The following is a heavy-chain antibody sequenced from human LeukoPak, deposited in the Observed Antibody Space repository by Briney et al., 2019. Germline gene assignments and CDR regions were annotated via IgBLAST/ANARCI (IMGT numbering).Heavy chain of an antibody. J-gene: IGHJ4*02. V-gene: IGHV4-4*02. D-gene: IGHD6-19*01. CDR3: ASLSHWLVRG. Sequence: SGTLSLTCAVSGGSISISNWWNWVRQPPGKGLDWIGEIYHSGITNYNPSLTSRLTISVDAYKNQFSLKLSSVTAADTAVYYCASLSHWLVRGWGQGTLVTVSS. CDR1: GGSISISNW. CDR2: IYHSGIT.